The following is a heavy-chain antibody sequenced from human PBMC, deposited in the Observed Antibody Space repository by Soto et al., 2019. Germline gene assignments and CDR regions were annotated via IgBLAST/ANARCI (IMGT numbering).Heavy chain of an antibody. V-gene: IGHV1-69*06. CDR3: ARSTLGYYGSVSPPYPLGYYHGLDV. Sequence: QVQLVQSGAEVKKPGSSVKVSCKASGGTFSSYAISWVRQAPGQGLEWMGGIIPIFGTANYAQKFQGRVTITAYKSTSTAYMELRSLRSEDTAVYYCARSTLGYYGSVSPPYPLGYYHGLDVWGQGTTVTVSS. CDR1: GGTFSSYA. CDR2: IIPIFGTA. J-gene: IGHJ6*02. D-gene: IGHD3-10*01.